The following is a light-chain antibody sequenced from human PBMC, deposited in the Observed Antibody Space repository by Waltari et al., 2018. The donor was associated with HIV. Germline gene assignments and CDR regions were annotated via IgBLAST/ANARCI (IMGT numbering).Light chain of an antibody. J-gene: IGLJ3*02. Sequence: QSALTQPASVSGSPGQSITLSCTGTSSDVGGYNYVSWYQQHPGKAPKLMIYDVSTRPSGVSNRFSGSKSGNTASLTISGLQAEDEADYYCSSYTSSSTFEVFGGGTKLTVL. CDR1: SSDVGGYNY. V-gene: IGLV2-14*01. CDR3: SSYTSSSTFEV. CDR2: DVS.